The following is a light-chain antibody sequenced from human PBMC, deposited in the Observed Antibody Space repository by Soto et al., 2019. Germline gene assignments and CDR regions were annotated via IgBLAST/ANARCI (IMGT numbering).Light chain of an antibody. CDR2: DSS. CDR1: QGIGND. J-gene: IGKJ2*01. Sequence: AIQMTQSPSSLSASVGDRVTITCRASQGIGNDLGWYQQKPGKAPLLLIFDSSSLQTGVPSRFSGSGSGTDFTLTISNLQPEDVATYYCLQDYSYPRTFGQGTKLEI. V-gene: IGKV1-6*01. CDR3: LQDYSYPRT.